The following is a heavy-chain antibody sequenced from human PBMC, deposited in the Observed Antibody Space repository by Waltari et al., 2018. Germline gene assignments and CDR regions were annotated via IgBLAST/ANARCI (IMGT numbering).Heavy chain of an antibody. CDR1: GGTFSSYA. CDR2: IIPSFGTA. CDR3: ARDDYYYYGMDV. Sequence: QVQLVQSGAEVKKPGSSVKVSCKASGGTFSSYAISWVRQAPGQGLEWMGRIIPSFGTANYAQKFQGRVTITADKSTSTAYMELSSLRSEDTTVYYCARDDYYYYGMDVWGQGTTVTVSS. J-gene: IGHJ6*02. V-gene: IGHV1-69*08.